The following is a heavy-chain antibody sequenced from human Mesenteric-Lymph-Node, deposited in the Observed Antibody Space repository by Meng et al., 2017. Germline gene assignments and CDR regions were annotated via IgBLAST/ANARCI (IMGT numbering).Heavy chain of an antibody. D-gene: IGHD3-3*02. Sequence: QVQLQESGPGLVTPSGTRSLTCAVSGGSISSGNWWSWVRQPPGKGLEWIGKIYHSGTTNYNPSLKSRVTMSVDKSKNQFSLELTSVTAADTAVYYCARGPRMLLISIRKYYFDYWGQGTLVTVSS. V-gene: IGHV4-4*02. CDR2: IYHSGTT. CDR3: ARGPRMLLISIRKYYFDY. J-gene: IGHJ4*02. CDR1: GGSISSGNW.